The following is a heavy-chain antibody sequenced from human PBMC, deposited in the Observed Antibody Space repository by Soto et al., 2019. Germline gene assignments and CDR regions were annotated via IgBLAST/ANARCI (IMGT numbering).Heavy chain of an antibody. Sequence: PGGSLRLSCAAHEFTLGGSAMTWARQTQEKGLEWVSSISSTSTYTHYADSVKGRLPISRDNANNSLFLQMNSLRAEDTALYYCARDLPLAGNYRGQGALVTVSS. CDR3: ARDLPLAGNY. J-gene: IGHJ4*02. D-gene: IGHD6-19*01. CDR2: ISSTSTYT. V-gene: IGHV3-21*01. CDR1: EFTLGGSA.